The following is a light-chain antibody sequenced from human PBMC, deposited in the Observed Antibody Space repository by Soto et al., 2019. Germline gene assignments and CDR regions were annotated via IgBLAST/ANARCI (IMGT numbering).Light chain of an antibody. J-gene: IGLJ2*01. Sequence: QSALTQPASVSGSPGQSITISCTGTSSDVGGYNYVSWYQQHPGKAPKLMLYEVSNRPSGVSYRFSGSKSANTASLTISGLQADDEDDYYCSSYPSIATLVFGGGTKLTVL. V-gene: IGLV2-14*01. CDR3: SSYPSIATLV. CDR1: SSDVGGYNY. CDR2: EVS.